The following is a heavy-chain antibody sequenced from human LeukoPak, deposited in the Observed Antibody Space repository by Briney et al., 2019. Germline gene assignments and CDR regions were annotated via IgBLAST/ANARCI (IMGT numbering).Heavy chain of an antibody. CDR2: INPNSGGT. V-gene: IGHV1-2*02. CDR1: GYTFTGYY. J-gene: IGHJ6*03. Sequence: ASVKVSCKASGYTFTGYYMHWVRQAPGQGLEWMGWINPNSGGTNYAQKFQGRVTMTRDTSISTAYMELSSLRSEDTAVYYCATTPGSGSYYSLMDVWGKGTTVTISS. CDR3: ATTPGSGSYYSLMDV. D-gene: IGHD3-10*01.